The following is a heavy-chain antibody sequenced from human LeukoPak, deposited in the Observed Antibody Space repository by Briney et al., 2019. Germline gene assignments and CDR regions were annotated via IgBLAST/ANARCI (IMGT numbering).Heavy chain of an antibody. CDR1: GYSISSGYY. J-gene: IGHJ4*02. Sequence: KPSETLSLTCAVSGYSISSGYYWGWIRQPPGKGLEWIGSIYHSGSTYYNPSLKSRVTISVDTSKNQFSLKLSSVTAADTAVYYCARRAGFDYWGPGTLVTVSS. CDR2: IYHSGST. V-gene: IGHV4-38-2*01. CDR3: ARRAGFDY.